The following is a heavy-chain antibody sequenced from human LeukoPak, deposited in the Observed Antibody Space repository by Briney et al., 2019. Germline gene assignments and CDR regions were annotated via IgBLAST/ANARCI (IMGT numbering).Heavy chain of an antibody. J-gene: IGHJ4*02. CDR2: ISGSGGST. CDR1: GFTFSSYA. CDR3: AKDPTPHHYDSSGYFADY. D-gene: IGHD3-22*01. V-gene: IGHV3-23*01. Sequence: PGGSLRLSCAASGFTFSSYAMSWVRQAPGKGLEWVSAISGSGGSTYYADAVKGRFTISRDNSKNTLYLQMNSLRAEDTAVYYCAKDPTPHHYDSSGYFADYWGQGTLVTVSS.